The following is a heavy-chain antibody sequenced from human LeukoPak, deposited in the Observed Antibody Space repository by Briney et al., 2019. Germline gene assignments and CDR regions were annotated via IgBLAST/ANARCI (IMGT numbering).Heavy chain of an antibody. D-gene: IGHD3-22*01. CDR1: GGSISSYY. CDR3: ARQSITMIVVVAYFDL. CDR2: IYYSGST. J-gene: IGHJ2*01. Sequence: SETLSLTCTVSGGSISSYYWSWIRQPPGKGLEWSGYIYYSGSTNYNPSLKSRVTISVDTSKNQFSLKLSSVTAADTAVYYCARQSITMIVVVAYFDLWGRGTLVTVSS. V-gene: IGHV4-59*08.